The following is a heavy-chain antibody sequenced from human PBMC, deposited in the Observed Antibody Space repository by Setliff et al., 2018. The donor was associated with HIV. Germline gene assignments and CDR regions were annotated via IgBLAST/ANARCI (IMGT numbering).Heavy chain of an antibody. V-gene: IGHV1-2*06. CDR3: SRDVGVPGRGKALDY. D-gene: IGHD1-26*01. CDR1: GYTFVYNY. J-gene: IGHJ4*02. Sequence: ASVKASCTTSGYTFVYNYIHWVRQAPGQGLEWMGRIAPNSGDTKYAQKFEGRVTVTRDTSINTVYMEVSSLRSDDTAVYYCSRDVGVPGRGKALDYWGQGTQVTVSS. CDR2: IAPNSGDT.